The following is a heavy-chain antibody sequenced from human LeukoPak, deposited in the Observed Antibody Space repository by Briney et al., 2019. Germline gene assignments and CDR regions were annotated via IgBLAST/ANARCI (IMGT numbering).Heavy chain of an antibody. Sequence: PGGSLRLSCAASGFTFSSFNMNWVRQAPGKGLEWVSYISSGGKSIYYAESVQGRFTISRDNAQNSPYLQMNSLRDEDTAVYYCARDLRGGQSAWGQGTLVTVSS. D-gene: IGHD3-10*01. CDR2: ISSGGKSI. CDR1: GFTFSSFN. J-gene: IGHJ5*02. V-gene: IGHV3-48*02. CDR3: ARDLRGGQSA.